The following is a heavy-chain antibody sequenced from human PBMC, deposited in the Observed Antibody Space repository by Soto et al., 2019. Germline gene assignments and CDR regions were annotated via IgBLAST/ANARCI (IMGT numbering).Heavy chain of an antibody. D-gene: IGHD3-22*01. CDR3: ARLGGYVSVGYYYLWDS. J-gene: IGHJ4*02. V-gene: IGHV4-39*01. CDR1: DGSMNSDSSY. Sequence: QLQLQESGPGLVKPSETLSLTCRVSDGSMNSDSSYWGWIRQPPGKGLEWIGVINHSGSTYHNLSLKGRVTMSVDASRNQFSLKLTSITAADTAVYYCARLGGYVSVGYYYLWDSWGQGTLVTVSS. CDR2: INHSGST.